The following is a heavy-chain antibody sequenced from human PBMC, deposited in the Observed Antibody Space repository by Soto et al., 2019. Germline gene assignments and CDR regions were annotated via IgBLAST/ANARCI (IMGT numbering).Heavy chain of an antibody. CDR1: GGSISSGGYS. J-gene: IGHJ4*02. V-gene: IGHV4-30-2*01. CDR3: ARGARYFDSDYFDY. CDR2: IYHSGST. D-gene: IGHD3-9*01. Sequence: SETLSLTCAVSGGSISSGGYSWSWIRQPPGKGLEWIGYIYHSGSTYYNPSLKSRVTISVDRSKNQFSLKLSSVTAADTAVYYCARGARYFDSDYFDYWGQGTLVTVSS.